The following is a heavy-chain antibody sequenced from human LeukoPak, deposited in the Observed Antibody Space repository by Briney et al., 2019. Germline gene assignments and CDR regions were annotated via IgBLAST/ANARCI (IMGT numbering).Heavy chain of an antibody. J-gene: IGHJ4*02. CDR3: AGGYSSSWLIDY. Sequence: GESLGISCKGSGYSFTSYWISWVRQLPGKGLGWRGMIDTSDSYTNYSPSFQGHVTIPAANSISTASLQWSSLQASDTAMYYCAGGYSSSWLIDYWGQGTLVTVSS. V-gene: IGHV5-10-1*01. D-gene: IGHD6-13*01. CDR2: IDTSDSYT. CDR1: GYSFTSYW.